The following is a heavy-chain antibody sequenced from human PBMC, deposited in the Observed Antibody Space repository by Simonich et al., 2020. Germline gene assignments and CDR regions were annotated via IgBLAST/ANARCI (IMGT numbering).Heavy chain of an antibody. CDR2: IYHSGTT. J-gene: IGHJ4*02. V-gene: IGHV4-38-2*01. D-gene: IGHD2-2*01. CDR1: GYSISSGYY. CDR3: RGYCSNTSCYDY. Sequence: QVQLQESGPGLVKPSETLSLTCAVSGYSISSGYYWGWIRQPPGKGLEWIGSIYHSGTTNNNPSLKSRVTISVDTSKNQFSLKLSSVTAADTAVYYCRGYCSNTSCYDYWGQGTLVTVSS.